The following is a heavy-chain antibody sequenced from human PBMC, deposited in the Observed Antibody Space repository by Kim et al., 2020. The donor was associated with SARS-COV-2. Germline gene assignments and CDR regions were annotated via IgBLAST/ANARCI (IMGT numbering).Heavy chain of an antibody. J-gene: IGHJ3*01. D-gene: IGHD3-10*01. CDR2: ISWDGDST. CDR1: GFTFADYV. CDR3: ARASGANYIDAFDV. V-gene: IGHV3-43*01. Sequence: RGSLRLSCAVSGFTFADYVMHWVRQRPGKGLEWVGLISWDGDSTYFAESVKGRFTLSRDNSRDSLYLQMSSLRTEDTASYFCARASGANYIDAFDVWGQGTVVTVSS.